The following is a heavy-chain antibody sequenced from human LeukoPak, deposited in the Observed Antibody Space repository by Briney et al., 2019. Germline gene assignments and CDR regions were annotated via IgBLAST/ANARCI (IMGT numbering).Heavy chain of an antibody. V-gene: IGHV3-23*01. Sequence: GGSLRLSCAASGFTFSSYAMSWVRQAPGKGLEWVSAISGSGGSTYYADSVKGRFTISRDNSKNTLYLQVNSLRAEDTAVYYCAKPQSSEWLRLGGVDYWGQGTLVTVSS. CDR1: GFTFSSYA. CDR3: AKPQSSEWLRLGGVDY. D-gene: IGHD5-12*01. CDR2: ISGSGGST. J-gene: IGHJ4*02.